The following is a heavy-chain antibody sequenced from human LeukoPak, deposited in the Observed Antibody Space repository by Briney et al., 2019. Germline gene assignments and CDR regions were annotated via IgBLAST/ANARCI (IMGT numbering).Heavy chain of an antibody. D-gene: IGHD3-10*01. V-gene: IGHV3-23*01. J-gene: IGHJ4*02. Sequence: GGSLRLSCAASGXTFSSYAMTWVRQAPGKGLQWVSTISVSGENTYYADSVKGRFTISRDISKSTLYLQMNSLRDEDTALYYCAKYGSGTYYNGLHWGQGTLVTVSS. CDR2: ISVSGENT. CDR1: GXTFSSYA. CDR3: AKYGSGTYYNGLH.